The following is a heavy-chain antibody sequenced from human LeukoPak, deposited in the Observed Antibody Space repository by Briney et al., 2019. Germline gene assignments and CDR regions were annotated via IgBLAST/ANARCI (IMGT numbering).Heavy chain of an antibody. V-gene: IGHV3-23*01. CDR3: AKDRRESSGLGAFDI. J-gene: IGHJ3*02. CDR1: GFTFNSYA. D-gene: IGHD6-19*01. CDR2: ISGSGGST. Sequence: GGSLRLSCAASGFTFNSYAMNWVRQAPGKGLEWVSVISGSGGSTYYADSVKGRFTISRDNPKNTLYLQMSSLRAEDTALYYCAKDRRESSGLGAFDIWGQGTLVTVSS.